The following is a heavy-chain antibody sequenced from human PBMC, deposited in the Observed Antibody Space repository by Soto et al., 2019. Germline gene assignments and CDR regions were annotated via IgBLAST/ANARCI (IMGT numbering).Heavy chain of an antibody. CDR3: AREWRHWVEETYYYYMDV. CDR1: GFPFSNYW. V-gene: IGHV3-74*01. Sequence: VHLVESGGGLVQPGGSLRVSCAASGFPFSNYWMDWVRQTPGKGLVWVARIYSDGSSTRYADSVKGRFTISRDNAKNTLFLQMNSLRVEDTAVYYCAREWRHWVEETYYYYMDVWGKGTPVTVSS. D-gene: IGHD3-16*01. J-gene: IGHJ6*03. CDR2: IYSDGSST.